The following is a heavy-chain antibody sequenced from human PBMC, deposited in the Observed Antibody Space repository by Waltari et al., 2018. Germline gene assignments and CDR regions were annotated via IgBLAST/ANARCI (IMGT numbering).Heavy chain of an antibody. V-gene: IGHV3-23*04. Sequence: EVQLVESGGGLVQPGGSLRLSCAASGFTFSSYAMSWVRQAPGKGLGGGSAISGSGGSTYYADSVKGRFTISRDNSKNTLYLQMNSLRAEDTAVYYCAKDLGDGYNGFDYWGQGTLVTVSS. CDR2: ISGSGGST. CDR3: AKDLGDGYNGFDY. D-gene: IGHD5-12*01. CDR1: GFTFSSYA. J-gene: IGHJ4*02.